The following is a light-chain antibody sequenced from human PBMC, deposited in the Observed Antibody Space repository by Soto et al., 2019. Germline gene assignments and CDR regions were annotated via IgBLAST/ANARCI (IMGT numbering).Light chain of an antibody. CDR2: GAS. CDR1: QIVSTD. J-gene: IGKJ2*01. Sequence: ELVMTQSPASLSVSPGERATLSCRATQIVSTDLAWYQQKPGQAPRLLIYGASTRATDIAARFSGSGSGTEFTLTISSLQSEDFAVYYCHQYNKWPPTFGQGTRLEIK. CDR3: HQYNKWPPT. V-gene: IGKV3-15*01.